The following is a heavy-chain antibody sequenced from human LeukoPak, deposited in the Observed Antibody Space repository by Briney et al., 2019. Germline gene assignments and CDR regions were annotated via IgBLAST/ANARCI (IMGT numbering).Heavy chain of an antibody. D-gene: IGHD5-24*01. CDR1: GFTFSTYA. Sequence: PGGSLRLSCAASGFTFSTYAMHWVRQAPGKGLEWVAMISHDGSDKSYIDSVKGRFTISRDNAKNSLYLQMNSLRAEDTAVYYCARDRMATNNYYYYYMDVWGKGTTVTISS. J-gene: IGHJ6*03. CDR3: ARDRMATNNYYYYYMDV. CDR2: ISHDGSDK. V-gene: IGHV3-30*04.